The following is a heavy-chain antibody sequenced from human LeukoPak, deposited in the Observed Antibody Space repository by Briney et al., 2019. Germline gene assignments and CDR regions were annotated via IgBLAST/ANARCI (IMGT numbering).Heavy chain of an antibody. CDR2: ISSSSTYI. V-gene: IGHV3-21*01. Sequence: GGSLRLSCSASGFAFSSYEMNWVRQAPGKGLEWVSSISSSSTYIYYADSVKGRFTISRDNAKNSLYLQMNSLRAEDTALYYCARDLTTVTTAYFHHWGQGTLVTVSS. CDR1: GFAFSSYE. J-gene: IGHJ1*01. CDR3: ARDLTTVTTAYFHH. D-gene: IGHD4-17*01.